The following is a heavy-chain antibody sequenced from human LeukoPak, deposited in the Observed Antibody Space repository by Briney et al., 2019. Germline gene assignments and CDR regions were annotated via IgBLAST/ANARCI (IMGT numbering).Heavy chain of an antibody. CDR1: GGSFSGYY. CDR3: ARGWDSGYNFYGLDV. J-gene: IGHJ6*02. Sequence: SETLSLTCAVYGGSFSGYYWSWIRQSPGKGLEWIGNRYNSGTTSYNPSLKSRVTISVDTSKNQFSLKLSSVTAADTAVYYCARGWDSGYNFYGLDVWGQGNTVTVSS. D-gene: IGHD1-26*01. CDR2: RYNSGTT. V-gene: IGHV4-59*01.